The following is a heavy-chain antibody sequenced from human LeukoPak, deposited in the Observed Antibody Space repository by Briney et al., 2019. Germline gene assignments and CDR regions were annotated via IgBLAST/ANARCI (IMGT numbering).Heavy chain of an antibody. Sequence: SGTLSLTCAVYGGSFSGYYWSWIRQPPGKGLEWIGEVNHSGSTNYNPSLKSRVTISVDTTKNQFSLKLSSVTAADTAVYYCARHYCSGGSCYSEGETYFDYWGQGTLVTVSS. J-gene: IGHJ4*02. V-gene: IGHV4-34*01. CDR2: VNHSGST. D-gene: IGHD2-15*01. CDR3: ARHYCSGGSCYSEGETYFDY. CDR1: GGSFSGYY.